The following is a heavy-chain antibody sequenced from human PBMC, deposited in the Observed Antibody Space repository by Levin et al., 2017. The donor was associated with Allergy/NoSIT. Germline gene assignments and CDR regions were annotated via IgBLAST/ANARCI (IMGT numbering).Heavy chain of an antibody. V-gene: IGHV3-30*18. CDR3: AKGGDMDV. CDR1: GFTFSNYG. J-gene: IGHJ6*03. CDR2: LTSSSSHQ. Sequence: GESLKISCEASGFTFSNYGMHWVRPAPGKGLEWVALLTSSSSHQFYADSVKGRFAVSRDNSKNILYLQINSLRLEDTAVYYWAKGGDMDVWGNGTTVTVSS.